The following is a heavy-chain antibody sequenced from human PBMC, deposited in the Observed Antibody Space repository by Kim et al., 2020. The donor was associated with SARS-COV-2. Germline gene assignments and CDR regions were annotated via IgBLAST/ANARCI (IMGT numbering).Heavy chain of an antibody. Sequence: GGSLRLSCAASGFTFSSYGMHWVRQAPGKGLEWVAVISYDGSNKYYADSVKGRFTISRDNSKNTLYLQMNSLRAEDTAVYYCAKVGGSGWYRHYFDYWGQGTLVTVSS. CDR1: GFTFSSYG. D-gene: IGHD6-19*01. J-gene: IGHJ4*02. CDR3: AKVGGSGWYRHYFDY. CDR2: ISYDGSNK. V-gene: IGHV3-30*18.